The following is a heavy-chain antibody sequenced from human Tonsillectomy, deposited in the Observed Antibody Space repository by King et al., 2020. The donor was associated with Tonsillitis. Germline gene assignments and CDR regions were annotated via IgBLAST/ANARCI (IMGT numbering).Heavy chain of an antibody. CDR3: ARQITGTFDAFDI. J-gene: IGHJ3*02. D-gene: IGHD1-20*01. Sequence: VQLVESGAEVKKAGESLKISCKGSGYSFTSNWIAWVRQMPGKGLAWMGIIYPVDSDTRYSPSFPGQGTISVDKSISTAYLQWSSLKASDTAMYYCARQITGTFDAFDIWGQGTRVTVSS. CDR1: GYSFTSNW. V-gene: IGHV5-51*01. CDR2: IYPVDSDT.